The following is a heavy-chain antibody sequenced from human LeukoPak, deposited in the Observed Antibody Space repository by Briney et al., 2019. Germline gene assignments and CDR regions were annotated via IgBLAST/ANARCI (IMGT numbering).Heavy chain of an antibody. D-gene: IGHD6-13*01. V-gene: IGHV3-11*01. Sequence: GGCLRLSCAASGFTFSDYYMSWIRQAPGKGLEWVSYISSSSSTIYYADSVKGRFTISRDNAKNSLYLQMNSLRAEDTAVYYCARGDSSSWYTCDYWGQGTLVTVSS. CDR3: ARGDSSSWYTCDY. CDR1: GFTFSDYY. J-gene: IGHJ4*02. CDR2: ISSSSSTI.